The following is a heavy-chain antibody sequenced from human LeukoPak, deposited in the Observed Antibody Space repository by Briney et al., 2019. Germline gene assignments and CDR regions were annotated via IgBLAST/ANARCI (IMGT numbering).Heavy chain of an antibody. D-gene: IGHD3-16*02. CDR3: ARVGYYDYIWGSYRYRKFDY. J-gene: IGHJ4*02. CDR2: ISAYNGNT. CDR1: GYTFTSYG. Sequence: GASVKVSCKASGYTFTSYGISWVRQAPGQGLEWMGWISAYNGNTNYAQKLQGRVTMTTDTSTSTAYMELRSLRSDDTAVYYCARVGYYDYIWGSYRYRKFDYWGQRTLVTVSS. V-gene: IGHV1-18*01.